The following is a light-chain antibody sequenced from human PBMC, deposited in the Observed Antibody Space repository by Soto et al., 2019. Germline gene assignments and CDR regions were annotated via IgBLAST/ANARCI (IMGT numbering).Light chain of an antibody. CDR1: SSDVGSYDI. J-gene: IGLJ1*01. CDR3: CSYAGSGTVV. V-gene: IGLV2-23*02. CDR2: EVD. Sequence: QSALTQVASVSGSPGQSITISCTGTSSDVGSYDIISWYQLHPGKAPKLMIYEVDKRPSGVSNRFSGSKSGNTASLTISGLQAEDEADYSCCSYAGSGTVVFGTGTKLTVL.